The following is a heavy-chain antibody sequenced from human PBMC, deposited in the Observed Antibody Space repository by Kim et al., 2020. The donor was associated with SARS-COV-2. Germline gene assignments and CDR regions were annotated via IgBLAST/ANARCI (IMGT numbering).Heavy chain of an antibody. CDR2: IYSGGST. J-gene: IGHJ4*02. Sequence: GGSLRLSCAASGFTVSSNYMSWVRQAPGNGLEWVSVIYSGGSTYYADSVKGRFTISRHNSKNTLYLQMNSLRAEDTAVYYCATGDVVVPAAILVYWGQGTLVTVSS. CDR3: ATGDVVVPAAILVY. CDR1: GFTVSSNY. D-gene: IGHD2-2*01. V-gene: IGHV3-53*04.